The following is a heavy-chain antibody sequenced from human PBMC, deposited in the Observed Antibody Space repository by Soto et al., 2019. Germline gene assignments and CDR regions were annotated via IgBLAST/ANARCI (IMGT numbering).Heavy chain of an antibody. V-gene: IGHV4-34*01. CDR3: ARARNYDILTGYWHYYYYMDV. CDR1: GGSFSGYY. D-gene: IGHD3-9*01. CDR2: INHSGST. Sequence: SETLSLTCAVYGGSFSGYYWSWIRQPPGKGLEWIGEINHSGSTNYNPSLKSRVTISVDTSKNQFSLKLSSVTAADTAVYYCARARNYDILTGYWHYYYYMDVWGKGTTVTVSS. J-gene: IGHJ6*03.